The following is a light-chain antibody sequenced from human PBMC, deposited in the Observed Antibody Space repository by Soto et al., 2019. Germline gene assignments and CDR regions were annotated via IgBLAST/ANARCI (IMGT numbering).Light chain of an antibody. Sequence: QSALTQPASLSGSPGQSITISCTGTSSDVGGYNYVSWYQQNPGKAPKLIIYDVTNRPSGLSNRIFGSKSVNTASLTISGLQAEYEADYYCSSYRGSNTTHYVFGTGTKLTVL. CDR1: SSDVGGYNY. V-gene: IGLV2-14*03. CDR2: DVT. J-gene: IGLJ1*01. CDR3: SSYRGSNTTHYV.